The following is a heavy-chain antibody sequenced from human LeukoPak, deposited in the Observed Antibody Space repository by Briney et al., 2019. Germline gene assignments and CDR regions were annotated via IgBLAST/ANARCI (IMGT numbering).Heavy chain of an antibody. CDR2: ISSSGGST. CDR1: GFSFTIYA. D-gene: IGHD2-15*01. Sequence: PGGSLRLSCAASGFSFTIYAMTWVRQAPGKGLEWVSAISSSGGSTHYADSVKGRFTISRDNSKNTLYLQMNSLRVEDTAVYYRAKGGVYCSGGNCYSADYWGQGTLVTVSS. J-gene: IGHJ4*02. V-gene: IGHV3-23*01. CDR3: AKGGVYCSGGNCYSADY.